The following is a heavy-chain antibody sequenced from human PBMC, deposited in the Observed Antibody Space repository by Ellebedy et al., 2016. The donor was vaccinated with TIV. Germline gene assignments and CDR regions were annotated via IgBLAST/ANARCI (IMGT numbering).Heavy chain of an antibody. CDR1: GFTVSNNQ. CDR3: STAPSGVVDY. J-gene: IGHJ4*02. CDR2: IYSGGST. D-gene: IGHD2-21*01. V-gene: IGHV3-66*01. Sequence: PGGSLRLSCAASGFTVSNNQMSWVRQAPGKGLEWVSIIYSGGSTYYAASVKGRFTISRDSSKTTLSLQMNSLRAEDTAVYYCSTAPSGVVDYWGQGTLVTVSS.